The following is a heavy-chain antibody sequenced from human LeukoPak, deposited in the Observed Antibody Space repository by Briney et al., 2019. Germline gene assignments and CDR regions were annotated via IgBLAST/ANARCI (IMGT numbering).Heavy chain of an antibody. J-gene: IGHJ4*02. D-gene: IGHD1-26*01. CDR2: INPNSGGT. CDR1: GYTFTGYY. Sequence: ASVKVSCKASGYTFTGYYMHWVRQAPGQGLEWMGWINPNSGGTNYAQKFQGRVTMTRDTSISTAYMELRSLRSDDTAVYYCARSGSYVGNFDYWGQGTLVTVSS. V-gene: IGHV1-2*02. CDR3: ARSGSYVGNFDY.